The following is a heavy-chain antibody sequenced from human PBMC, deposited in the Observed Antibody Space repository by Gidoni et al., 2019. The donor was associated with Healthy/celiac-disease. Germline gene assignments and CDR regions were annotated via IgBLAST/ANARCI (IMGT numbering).Heavy chain of an antibody. D-gene: IGHD4-17*01. J-gene: IGHJ3*02. Sequence: EVQLLESGGGLVQPGGSLRLSSAASGFTISSSAMSWVRQAPGKGVMVVSTSSGSDGGTYYADSVKGRFTISRDNSKNTLYLQMNSLRAEDTAVYYCAKVYGDYLFSAFDIWGQGTMVTVSS. CDR2: SSGSDGGT. V-gene: IGHV3-23*01. CDR1: GFTISSSA. CDR3: AKVYGDYLFSAFDI.